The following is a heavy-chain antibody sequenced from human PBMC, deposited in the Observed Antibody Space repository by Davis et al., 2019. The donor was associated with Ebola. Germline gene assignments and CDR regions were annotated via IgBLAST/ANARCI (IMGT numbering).Heavy chain of an antibody. CDR2: IRYDGSNK. CDR3: TTLSTVTTMYFDL. CDR1: GFTFSSYG. Sequence: GESLKISCAASGFTFSSYGMHWVRQAPGKGLEWVAFIRYDGSNKYYADSVKGRFTISRDNSKNTLYLQMNSLRAEDTAVYYCTTLSTVTTMYFDLWGRGTLVTVSS. J-gene: IGHJ2*01. D-gene: IGHD4-17*01. V-gene: IGHV3-30*02.